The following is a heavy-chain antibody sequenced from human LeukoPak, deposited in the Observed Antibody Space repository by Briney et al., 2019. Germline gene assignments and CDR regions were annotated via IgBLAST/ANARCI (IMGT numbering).Heavy chain of an antibody. D-gene: IGHD1-26*01. Sequence: PGGSLRLSCAASGFTFSSYAMSWVRQAPGKGLEWVSAISGSGGSTCYADSVKGRFTISRDNSKNTLYLQMNSLRAEDTAAYYCAKVRRGGSYYYFDYWGQGTLVTVSS. CDR2: ISGSGGST. V-gene: IGHV3-23*01. J-gene: IGHJ4*02. CDR3: AKVRRGGSYYYFDY. CDR1: GFTFSSYA.